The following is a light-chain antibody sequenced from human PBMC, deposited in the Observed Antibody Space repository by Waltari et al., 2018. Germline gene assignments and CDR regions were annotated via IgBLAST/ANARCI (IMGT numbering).Light chain of an antibody. CDR3: LACDSSTAWV. CDR2: QDT. Sequence: SYELTQPPSVSVSPGQTASITCSGDKLGDKYASWYQQKPGQAPVLVIYQDTKRHSGIPSRFTVSNSGNTATLTISGTQGMDEADYYCLACDSSTAWVFGGGTKLTVL. J-gene: IGLJ3*02. V-gene: IGLV3-1*01. CDR1: KLGDKY.